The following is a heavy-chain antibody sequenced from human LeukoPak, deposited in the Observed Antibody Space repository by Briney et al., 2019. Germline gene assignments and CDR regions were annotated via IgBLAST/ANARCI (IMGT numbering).Heavy chain of an antibody. J-gene: IGHJ5*02. CDR3: ARLADCGGDCYARPPWFDP. Sequence: SETLSLTCTVSGGSMNENYWAWIRQPPGKRLEWIGYVHSSGGTKYNPSFKSRVTVSIAMSKNQFSLNLRSVTAADTAVYYWARLADCGGDCYARPPWFDPGGQGSLVSVSS. V-gene: IGHV4-59*08. CDR1: GGSMNENY. CDR2: VHSSGGT. D-gene: IGHD2-21*02.